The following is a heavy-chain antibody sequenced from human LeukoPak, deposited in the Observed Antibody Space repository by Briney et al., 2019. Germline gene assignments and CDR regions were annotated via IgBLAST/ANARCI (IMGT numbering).Heavy chain of an antibody. CDR1: GGSFSGYY. J-gene: IGHJ2*01. D-gene: IGHD5-24*01. CDR2: INHSGST. CDR3: ARHGGRRWLQLVKYWYFDL. V-gene: IGHV4-34*01. Sequence: SETLSLTCAVYGGSFSGYYWSWIRQPPGKGLEWIGEINHSGSTNYNPSLKSRVTISVDTSKNQFSLKLSSVTAADTAVYYCARHGGRRWLQLVKYWYFDLWGRGTLVTVSS.